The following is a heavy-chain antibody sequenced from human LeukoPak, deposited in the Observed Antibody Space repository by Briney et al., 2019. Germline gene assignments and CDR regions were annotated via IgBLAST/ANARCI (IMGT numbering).Heavy chain of an antibody. V-gene: IGHV4-39*01. CDR1: GGSISSSTYY. D-gene: IGHD4-17*01. J-gene: IGHJ4*02. CDR2: IYYSGAT. CDR3: ARRATVTKAFDY. Sequence: PSETLSLTCTVSGGSISSSTYYWGWIRQPPGKGLEWIGSIYYSGATYYNPSLKSRVTISVDTSKNQFSLKLRSLTAADTAVYYCARRATVTKAFDYWGQGTLVTVSS.